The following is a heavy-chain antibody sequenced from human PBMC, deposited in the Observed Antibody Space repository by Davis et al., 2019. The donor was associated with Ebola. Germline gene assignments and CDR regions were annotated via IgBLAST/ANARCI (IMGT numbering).Heavy chain of an antibody. CDR2: INHSGST. CDR3: ASRAVLGSYFRPN. D-gene: IGHD1-26*01. CDR1: GGSFSGYY. J-gene: IGHJ4*02. Sequence: GSLRLSSAVYGGSFSGYYWSCIRQPPGKGLEWIGEINHSGSTYYNPSLKSRVTISVDTSKNQFSLKLSSVTAADTAVYYCASRAVLGSYFRPNWGQGTLVTVSS. V-gene: IGHV4-34*01.